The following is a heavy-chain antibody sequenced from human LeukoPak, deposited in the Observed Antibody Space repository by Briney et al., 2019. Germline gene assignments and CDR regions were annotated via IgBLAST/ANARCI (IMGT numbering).Heavy chain of an antibody. CDR1: GFTFSDYY. CDR2: ISSNGGTK. Sequence: GGSLRLSCAASGFTFSDYYVSWSRQAPGKGLEWISYISSNGGTKYYADSVKGRFTISRDNAKNSLYLQMNSLRAEDTAIYYCARDGSGRYYMDVWGKGTTVTVSS. D-gene: IGHD3-10*01. J-gene: IGHJ6*03. CDR3: ARDGSGRYYMDV. V-gene: IGHV3-11*01.